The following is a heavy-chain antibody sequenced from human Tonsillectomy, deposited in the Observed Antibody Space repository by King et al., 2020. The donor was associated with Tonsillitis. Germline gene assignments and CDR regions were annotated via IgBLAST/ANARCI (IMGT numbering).Heavy chain of an antibody. CDR1: GGSISSVSDY. J-gene: IGHJ4*02. CDR2: IYTSGST. D-gene: IGHD3-10*01. V-gene: IGHV4-61*02. CDR3: ATDFTY. Sequence: PLQESGPGLVKPSQTLSLTCTVSGGSISSVSDYWSWIRQPAGKGLEWIGRIYTSGSTNYNPSLKSRLTMSVDTSKNQFSLKLSSVTAADTAVYYCATDFTYWGQGTLVTVSS.